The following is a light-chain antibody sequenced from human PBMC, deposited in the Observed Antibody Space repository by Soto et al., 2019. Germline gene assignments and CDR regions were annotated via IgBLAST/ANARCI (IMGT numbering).Light chain of an antibody. J-gene: IGLJ1*01. CDR3: SSYSSSSALFV. CDR2: EVN. CDR1: SSDVGGYKY. V-gene: IGLV2-14*01. Sequence: QSALTQPASVSGSPGQSITISCTGTSSDVGGYKYVSWYQQRPGRAPKLMIYEVNNRPSGVSNRFSGSKSGNTASLTISGLQAEDESDYYCSSYSSSSALFVFGTGTKV.